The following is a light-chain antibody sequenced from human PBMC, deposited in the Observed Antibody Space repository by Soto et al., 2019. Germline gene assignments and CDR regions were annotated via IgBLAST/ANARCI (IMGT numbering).Light chain of an antibody. V-gene: IGLV2-14*03. CDR1: SSDVGGYNY. CDR3: NSYTSSNSYV. Sequence: QSALTQPASVSGSPGQWITISCTGTSSDVGGYNYVSWYQHHPGKGPKLIIYDVSDRPSGVSNRFSGSKSGNTASLTISGLQAEDEADYYCNSYTSSNSYVFGTGTKATVL. CDR2: DVS. J-gene: IGLJ1*01.